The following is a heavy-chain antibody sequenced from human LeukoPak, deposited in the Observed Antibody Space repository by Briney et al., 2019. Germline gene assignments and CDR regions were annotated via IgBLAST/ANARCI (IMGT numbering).Heavy chain of an antibody. D-gene: IGHD1-1*01. CDR1: GGTFSSYA. CDR3: ATLDLGRTKSFDY. Sequence: SVKVSCKASGGTFSSYAISWVRQAPGQGLEWMGGIIPIFGTANYAQKFQGRVTITADESTSTAYMELSSLRSEDTAVYYCATLDLGRTKSFDYWGQGTLATVSS. J-gene: IGHJ4*02. V-gene: IGHV1-69*01. CDR2: IIPIFGTA.